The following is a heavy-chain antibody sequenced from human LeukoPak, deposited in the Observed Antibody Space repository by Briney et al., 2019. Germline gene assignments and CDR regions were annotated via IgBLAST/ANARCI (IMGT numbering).Heavy chain of an antibody. Sequence: GASVKVSCKASGDTFSKYAVSWVRQAPGQGLEWMGKIMTILGTTNYAQKFQGRVTITADTSSDTSYMELSGPTSDDTAVYYCARDQGRHSYGLYYYGMDVWGQGTAVTVSS. J-gene: IGHJ6*02. CDR1: GDTFSKYA. D-gene: IGHD5-18*01. V-gene: IGHV1-69*04. CDR3: ARDQGRHSYGLYYYGMDV. CDR2: IMTILGTT.